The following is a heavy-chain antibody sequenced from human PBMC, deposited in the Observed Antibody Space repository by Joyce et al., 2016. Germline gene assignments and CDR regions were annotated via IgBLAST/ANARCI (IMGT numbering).Heavy chain of an antibody. CDR3: VRRVYGDYGGDFDY. Sequence: EVQLVESGGGVVQPGGSLRLSCAASGFIFSLYNMNWVRQAPGKGVEWISYISSTNSPIYYADSVKGRFTISRDNTNNSLYLQMNSLRAEDTAVYYCVRRVYGDYGGDFDYWGQGTLVTVSS. CDR2: ISSTNSPI. CDR1: GFIFSLYN. V-gene: IGHV3-48*01. J-gene: IGHJ4*02. D-gene: IGHD4-17*01.